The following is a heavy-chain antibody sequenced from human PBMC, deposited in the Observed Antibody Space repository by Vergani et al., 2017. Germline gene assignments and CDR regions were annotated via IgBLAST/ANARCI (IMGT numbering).Heavy chain of an antibody. V-gene: IGHV1-69*02. CDR3: AGLKATTSQNFDY. Sequence: QVQLVQSGAEVKKPGSSVKVSCKASGGTFSSSTISWVRQAPGQGLEWMGRIIPILGIANYAQKFQGRVTITADKSTNTAYMELSSLRSEDTAVYYCAGLKATTSQNFDYWGQGTLVTVSS. J-gene: IGHJ4*01. CDR1: GGTFSSST. CDR2: IIPILGIA. D-gene: IGHD5-12*01.